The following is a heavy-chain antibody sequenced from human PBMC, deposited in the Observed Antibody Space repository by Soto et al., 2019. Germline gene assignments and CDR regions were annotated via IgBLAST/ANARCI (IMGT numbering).Heavy chain of an antibody. CDR2: IKSKTDGGTT. Sequence: GGSLRLSCAAFGFTFSNAWMNWVRQAPGKGLEWVGRIKSKTDGGTTDYAAPVKGRFTISRDDSRNTLYLQMNSLKTEDTAVCYCTTGGSNSSSSEEYYYYGMDIWGQGTTVNVSS. CDR3: TTGGSNSSSSEEYYYYGMDI. D-gene: IGHD6-6*01. J-gene: IGHJ6*02. CDR1: GFTFSNAW. V-gene: IGHV3-15*07.